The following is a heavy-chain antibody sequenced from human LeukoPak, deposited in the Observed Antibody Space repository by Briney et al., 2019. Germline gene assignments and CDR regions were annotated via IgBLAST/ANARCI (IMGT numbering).Heavy chain of an antibody. CDR2: IYNSGGT. V-gene: IGHV4-59*01. CDR1: GGSISSYY. CDR3: ARYRGNSNGGFDP. J-gene: IGHJ5*02. D-gene: IGHD4-23*01. Sequence: SETLSLTCTVSGGSISSYYWSWIRQPPGKGLEWIGSIYNSGGTNYNPSLKSRVTTSVDTSKNQFSLKLTSVTAADTAVYYCARYRGNSNGGFDPWGQGTLVTVSS.